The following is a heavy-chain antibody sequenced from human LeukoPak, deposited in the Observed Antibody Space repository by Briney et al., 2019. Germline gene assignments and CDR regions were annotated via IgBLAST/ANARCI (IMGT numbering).Heavy chain of an antibody. Sequence: GGTLRLSCAASGFTFSSYGMNWVRQAPGKGLEWVSAISGSGDSTYYADSVKGRFTISRDNSKNTLYLQMNSLRAEDTAVYYCAKDLQHYDSSGYSYWGQGTLVTVSS. CDR2: ISGSGDST. V-gene: IGHV3-23*01. CDR1: GFTFSSYG. D-gene: IGHD3-22*01. CDR3: AKDLQHYDSSGYSY. J-gene: IGHJ4*02.